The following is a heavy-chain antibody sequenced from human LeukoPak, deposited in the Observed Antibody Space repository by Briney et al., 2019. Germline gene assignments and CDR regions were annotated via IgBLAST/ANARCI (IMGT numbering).Heavy chain of an antibody. CDR3: ARTMEGYCSGGSCYQYSYYMDV. Sequence: SETLSLTCTVSRGSVTSYYWSWIRQPPGKGLEWIGDVYFSGDTKYNPSLQSRVTISLDTSQNQFSLRLRSVTAADTAVYYCARTMEGYCSGGSCYQYSYYMDVWGKGTTVTVSS. CDR1: RGSVTSYY. CDR2: VYFSGDT. D-gene: IGHD2-15*01. V-gene: IGHV4-59*02. J-gene: IGHJ6*03.